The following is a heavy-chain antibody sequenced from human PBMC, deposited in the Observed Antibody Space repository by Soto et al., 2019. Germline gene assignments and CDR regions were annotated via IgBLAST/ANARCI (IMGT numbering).Heavy chain of an antibody. D-gene: IGHD6-13*01. CDR3: ARVPAAAGTRGYFDY. CDR2: IYYSGST. J-gene: IGHJ4*02. V-gene: IGHV4-61*01. Sequence: SETLSLTCTVSGGSVSSGSYYWSWIRQPPGKGLEWIGYIYYSGSTNYNPSLKSRVTISVDTSKNQFSLKLSSVTAADTAVYYCARVPAAAGTRGYFDYWGQGTLVTVSS. CDR1: GGSVSSGSYY.